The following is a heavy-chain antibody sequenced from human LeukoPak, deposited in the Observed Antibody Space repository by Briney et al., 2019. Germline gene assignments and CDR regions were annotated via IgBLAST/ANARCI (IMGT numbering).Heavy chain of an antibody. V-gene: IGHV4-39*01. CDR1: GGSISIPSYY. CDR3: ATSGGSGYFIY. Sequence: SETLSLTCTVSGGSISIPSYYWGWIRQAPGKGLEWIGSIFHSGSAYYSPSLKSRVTISVDTSKNQFSLNLSSVTAADTALYYGATSGGSGYFIYWGQGTLVTVSS. D-gene: IGHD3-3*01. CDR2: IFHSGSA. J-gene: IGHJ4*02.